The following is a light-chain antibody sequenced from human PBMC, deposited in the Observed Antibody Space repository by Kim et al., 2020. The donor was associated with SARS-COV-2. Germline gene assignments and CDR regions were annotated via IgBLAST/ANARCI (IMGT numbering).Light chain of an antibody. J-gene: IGLJ1*01. CDR1: SSDVGSYDR. V-gene: IGLV2-18*02. CDR3: SSYTSTSLYV. Sequence: GQSVTSSCTGTSSDVGSYDRVSWYKQSPGAAPKLMVYEVSYRPSGGADRLSGSKSGNTAYLTISGLQAEDEADYYCSSYTSTSLYVFGTGTKVTVL. CDR2: EVS.